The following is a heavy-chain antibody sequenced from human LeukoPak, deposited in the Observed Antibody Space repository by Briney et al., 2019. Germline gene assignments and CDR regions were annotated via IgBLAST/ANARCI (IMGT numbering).Heavy chain of an antibody. D-gene: IGHD1-26*01. V-gene: IGHV3-30-3*01. CDR3: TRGLGAIRGGWFDP. CDR2: ISYDGSNK. Sequence: GGSLRLSCAASGFTFSSYGMHWVRQAPGKGLEWVAVISYDGSNKYYADSVKGRFTISRDNSKNTLYLQMTSLRPEDTAVYYCTRGLGAIRGGWFDPWAREPWSPSPQ. J-gene: IGHJ5*02. CDR1: GFTFSSYG.